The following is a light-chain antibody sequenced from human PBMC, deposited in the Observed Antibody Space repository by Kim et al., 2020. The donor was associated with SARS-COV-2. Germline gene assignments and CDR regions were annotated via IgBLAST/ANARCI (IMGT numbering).Light chain of an antibody. CDR1: QSISSS. J-gene: IGKJ1*01. CDR3: QHSYNTPWT. CDR2: TTS. Sequence: IQMTQSPSSLSASVGDRVTITCRASQSISSSLSWYQQKPGNAPKLLIYTTSSLQSGVPSRFSGSGSGTDFTLTISGLQPEDSATYFCQHSYNTPWTFGQGTKVDIK. V-gene: IGKV1-39*01.